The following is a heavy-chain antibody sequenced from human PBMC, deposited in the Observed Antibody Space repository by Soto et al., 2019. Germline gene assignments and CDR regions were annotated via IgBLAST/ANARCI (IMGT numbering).Heavy chain of an antibody. CDR3: AKDSPVVTGTTSVGYAFDI. CDR1: GFTFSSYG. CDR2: ISYDGSNK. V-gene: IGHV3-30*18. Sequence: QVQLVESGGGVVQPGRSLRLSCAASGFTFSSYGMHWVRQAPGKGLEWVAVISYDGSNKYYADSVKGRFTISRDNSKNTLYLQMNILRAEDTAVYYCAKDSPVVTGTTSVGYAFDIWGYGTMVTVSS. J-gene: IGHJ3*02. D-gene: IGHD1-20*01.